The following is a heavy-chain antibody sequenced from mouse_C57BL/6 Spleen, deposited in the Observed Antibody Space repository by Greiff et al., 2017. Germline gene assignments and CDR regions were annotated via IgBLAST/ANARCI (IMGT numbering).Heavy chain of an antibody. D-gene: IGHD2-10*02. J-gene: IGHJ2*01. CDR2: IDPSDSYT. Sequence: QVQLQQPGAELVKPGASVKLSCKASGYTFTSYWMQWVKQRPGQGLEWIGEIDPSDSYTNYNQKFKGKATLTVDTSSSTAYMQLSSLTSEDSAVYYCARTPSLDSWGQGTTLTVSS. V-gene: IGHV1-50*01. CDR3: ARTPSLDS. CDR1: GYTFTSYW.